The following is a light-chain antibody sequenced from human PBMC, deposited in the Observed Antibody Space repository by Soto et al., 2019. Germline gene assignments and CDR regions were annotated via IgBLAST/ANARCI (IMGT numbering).Light chain of an antibody. CDR2: KAS. CDR3: QHYNSYSEA. CDR1: QTISSW. V-gene: IGKV1-5*03. J-gene: IGKJ1*01. Sequence: DIQMTQSPSTLSVSVGDRVTIPCRASQTISSWLAWYQQKPGKAPKLLIYKASTLKSGVPSRFSGSGSGTEFTLTISSLQPDDFATYYCQHYNSYSEAFGQGTKVDIK.